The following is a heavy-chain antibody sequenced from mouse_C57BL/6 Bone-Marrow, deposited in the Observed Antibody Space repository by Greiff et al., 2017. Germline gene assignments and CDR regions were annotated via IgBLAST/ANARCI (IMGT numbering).Heavy chain of an antibody. CDR1: GFTFSSYG. CDR2: ISSGGSYT. D-gene: IGHD2-3*01. J-gene: IGHJ2*01. Sequence: EVLLVESGGDLVKPGGSLKLSCAASGFTFSSYGMSWVRQTPDKRLEWVATISSGGSYTYYPDSVKGRFTIARDNAKNTLYLQMSRLKAEDTAMYYCARLYDGYSGDYWGQGTTLTVSS. V-gene: IGHV5-6*01. CDR3: ARLYDGYSGDY.